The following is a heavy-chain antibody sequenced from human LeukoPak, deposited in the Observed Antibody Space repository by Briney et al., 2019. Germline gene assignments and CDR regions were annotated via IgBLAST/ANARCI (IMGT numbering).Heavy chain of an antibody. CDR2: INTSGSRT. Sequence: GGSLRLSCTASGFTFSSYAMTWVRQAPGKGLEWVSTINTSGSRTYYADSVKGRFTISRDNSKNTLYLQMNSLRAEDTAVYYCAKFLPTHIVVANYYFDYWGQGTLVTVSS. D-gene: IGHD2-21*01. CDR1: GFTFSSYA. V-gene: IGHV3-23*01. CDR3: AKFLPTHIVVANYYFDY. J-gene: IGHJ4*02.